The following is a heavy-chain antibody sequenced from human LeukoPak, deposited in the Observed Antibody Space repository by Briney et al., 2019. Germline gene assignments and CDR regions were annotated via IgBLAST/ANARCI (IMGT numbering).Heavy chain of an antibody. D-gene: IGHD3-22*01. J-gene: IGHJ4*02. V-gene: IGHV3-11*04. CDR2: ISNTGAII. CDR1: GFTFSDYY. CDR3: ARVRGHYYDISGFFDY. Sequence: GGSLRLSCAASGFTFSDYYMSWIRQAPGKGLEWVSCISNTGAIIYYADSVKGRFTLSRDNAKTSLYLQMNSLRAEDTAVYYCARVRGHYYDISGFFDYWGQGTLVTVSS.